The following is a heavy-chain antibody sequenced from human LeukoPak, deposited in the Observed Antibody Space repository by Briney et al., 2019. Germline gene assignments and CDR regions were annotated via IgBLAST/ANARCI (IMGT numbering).Heavy chain of an antibody. V-gene: IGHV5-51*01. CDR3: ARQGYYGSGSPRRFDY. Sequence: GESLQISCKGSGYSFTSYWIGWVRQMPGKGLEWMGIIYPGDSDTRYSPSFQGQVTISADKSISTAYLQWSSLKASDTAMYYCARQGYYGSGSPRRFDYWGQGTLVTVSS. J-gene: IGHJ4*02. D-gene: IGHD3-10*01. CDR2: IYPGDSDT. CDR1: GYSFTSYW.